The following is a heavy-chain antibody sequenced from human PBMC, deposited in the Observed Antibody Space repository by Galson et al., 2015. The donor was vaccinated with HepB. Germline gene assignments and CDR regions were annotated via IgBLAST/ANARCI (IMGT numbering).Heavy chain of an antibody. V-gene: IGHV4-31*03. CDR3: ARARTNDYYYYYMDV. CDR2: ISYSGST. J-gene: IGHJ6*03. CDR1: GGSISSIIYH. D-gene: IGHD2-2*01. Sequence: TLSLTCTVSGGSISSIIYHWNWIRQHPGKGLEWIGYISYSGSTYYNPSLKSRISISVGTSKNQFSLKLSSVTAADTAVYYCARARTNDYYYYYMDVWGKGTTVTVSS.